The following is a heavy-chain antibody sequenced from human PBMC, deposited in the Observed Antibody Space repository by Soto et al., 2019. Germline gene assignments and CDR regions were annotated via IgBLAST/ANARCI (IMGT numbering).Heavy chain of an antibody. V-gene: IGHV3-21*01. D-gene: IGHD6-6*01. Sequence: GGSLRLSCAASGFTFSSYSMNWVRQAPGKGLEWVSCISSSSNYIYYADSVKGRFTISRDNAKNSLFLQMNSLKAEDTAVYFCARTYSSSSPFDYWGLGTPVTSPQ. J-gene: IGHJ4*02. CDR1: GFTFSSYS. CDR2: ISSSSNYI. CDR3: ARTYSSSSPFDY.